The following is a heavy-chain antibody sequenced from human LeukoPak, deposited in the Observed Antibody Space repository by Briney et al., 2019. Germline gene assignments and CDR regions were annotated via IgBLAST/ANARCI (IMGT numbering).Heavy chain of an antibody. CDR1: GLQNKFW. CDR2: IKYEGSER. J-gene: IGHJ4*02. V-gene: IGHV3-7*01. CDR3: ASQQDLEYTLSSGGYYFDS. D-gene: IGHD2-15*01. Sequence: GGSLRLSCAASGLQNKFWMSWVRQAPGKGLEWVANIKYEGSERNYVDSVKGRFTISRDNATISVSLQMNSLRAEDTAVYYCASQQDLEYTLSSGGYYFDSWGQGIQVTVSS.